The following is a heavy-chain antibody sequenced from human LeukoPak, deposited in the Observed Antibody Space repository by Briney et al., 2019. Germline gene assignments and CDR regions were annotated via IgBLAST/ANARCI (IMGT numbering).Heavy chain of an antibody. V-gene: IGHV3-21*01. CDR1: GFTFSTYS. Sequence: GGSLILSCAASGFTFSTYSMNWVRQAPGKGLEWVSSISSSSSYIYYADSVKGRFTISRDNAKNSLYLQMNSLRAEDTAVYYCARVVLRFLEWSFDPWGQGTLVTVSS. CDR3: ARVVLRFLEWSFDP. CDR2: ISSSSSYI. D-gene: IGHD3-3*01. J-gene: IGHJ5*02.